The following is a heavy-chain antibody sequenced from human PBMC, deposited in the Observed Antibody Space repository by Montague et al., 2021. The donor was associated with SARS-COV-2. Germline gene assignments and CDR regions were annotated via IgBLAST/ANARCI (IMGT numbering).Heavy chain of an antibody. Sequence: SLRLSCAASGFTFSRYEMSWVRQAPGKGLEWVSYISSSGSTIYYADSVKGRFTISRDNAKNSLYLQMNSLRAEDTAVYYCARDLGGRGNTITIFGVVIPTFDYWGQGTLVTVSS. CDR2: ISSSGSTI. CDR1: GFTFSRYE. D-gene: IGHD3-3*01. CDR3: ARDLGGRGNTITIFGVVIPTFDY. J-gene: IGHJ4*02. V-gene: IGHV3-48*03.